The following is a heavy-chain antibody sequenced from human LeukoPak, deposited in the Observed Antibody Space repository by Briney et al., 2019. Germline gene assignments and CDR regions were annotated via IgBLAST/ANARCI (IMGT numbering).Heavy chain of an antibody. V-gene: IGHV4-34*01. D-gene: IGHD2-2*01. CDR3: ARRDIVVVPAAQTNYYYGMDV. Sequence: SSETLSLTCAVYGGSFSGYYWSWIRQPPGKGLEWIGEINHSGSTNYNPSLKSRVTISVDTSKNQFSLKLSSVTAADTAVYYCARRDIVVVPAAQTNYYYGMDVWGQGTTVTVSS. CDR2: INHSGST. J-gene: IGHJ6*02. CDR1: GGSFSGYY.